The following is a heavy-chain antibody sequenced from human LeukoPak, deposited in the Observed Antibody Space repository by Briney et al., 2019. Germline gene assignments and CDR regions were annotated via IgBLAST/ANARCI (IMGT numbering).Heavy chain of an antibody. D-gene: IGHD6-19*01. CDR1: GGSISSGGYY. V-gene: IGHV4-31*03. Sequence: SETLSLTCTVSGGSISSGGYYWSWIRQHPGKGLEWIGYIYYSGSTYYNPSLKSRVTISVDTSKNQFSLKLSSVTAADTAVYYCAREGAVADIDYWGQGTLVTVSS. CDR2: IYYSGST. CDR3: AREGAVADIDY. J-gene: IGHJ4*02.